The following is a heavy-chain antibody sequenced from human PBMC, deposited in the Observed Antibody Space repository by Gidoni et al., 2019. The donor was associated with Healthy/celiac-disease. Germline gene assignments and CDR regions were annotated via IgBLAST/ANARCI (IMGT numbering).Heavy chain of an antibody. Sequence: QLQLQESGPGLVTPSETLSLTCTVSGGSISSSSYYWGWIRQPPGKGLEWIGSIYYSGSTYYNPSLKSRVTISVDTSKNQFSLKLSSVTAADTAVYYCARHSSGWYNWFDPWGQGTLVTVSS. CDR2: IYYSGST. CDR1: GGSISSSSYY. V-gene: IGHV4-39*01. D-gene: IGHD6-19*01. CDR3: ARHSSGWYNWFDP. J-gene: IGHJ5*02.